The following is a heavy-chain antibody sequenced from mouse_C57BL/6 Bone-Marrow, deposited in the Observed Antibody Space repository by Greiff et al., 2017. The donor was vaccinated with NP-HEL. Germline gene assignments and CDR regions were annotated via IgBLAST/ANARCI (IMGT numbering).Heavy chain of an antibody. CDR3: ARGGLWLRRGDWYFDV. D-gene: IGHD2-2*01. V-gene: IGHV5-4*01. J-gene: IGHJ1*03. Sequence: DVHLVESGGGLVKPGGSLKLSCAASGFTFSSYAMSWVRQTPEKRLEWVATISDGGSYTYYPDNVKGRFTISRDNAKNNLYLQMSHLKSEDTAMYYCARGGLWLRRGDWYFDVWGTGTTVTVSS. CDR1: GFTFSSYA. CDR2: ISDGGSYT.